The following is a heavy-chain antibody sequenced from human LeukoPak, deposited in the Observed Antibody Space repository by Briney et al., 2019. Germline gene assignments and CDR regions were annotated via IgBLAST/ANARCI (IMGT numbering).Heavy chain of an antibody. CDR3: ARLQYCSGTSCCWFDP. V-gene: IGHV4-30-2*01. CDR2: IYRTGST. CDR1: GGSISSGLYS. J-gene: IGHJ5*02. Sequence: SQTLSLTCDVSGGSISSGLYSWSWIRQPLGKGLEWIGYIYRTGSTYYNPSLKSRVTISVDTSKNQFSLRLSSVTAADTAVYYCARLQYCSGTSCCWFDPWGQGTLVTVSS. D-gene: IGHD2-2*01.